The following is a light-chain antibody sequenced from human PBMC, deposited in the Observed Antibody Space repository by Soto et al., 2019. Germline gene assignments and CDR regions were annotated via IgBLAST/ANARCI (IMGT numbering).Light chain of an antibody. J-gene: IGLJ3*02. Sequence: QAVVTQSPSASASLGASVKLTCTLSSGHSTYAIAWHQQQSEKGPRFLMKINYDGTHSKGDGFFDRFSGSSSGAERHLTISRLQSEDGADYYCQSLGTGIQVFGGGTQLTVL. V-gene: IGLV4-69*01. CDR2: INYDGTH. CDR1: SGHSTYA. CDR3: QSLGTGIQV.